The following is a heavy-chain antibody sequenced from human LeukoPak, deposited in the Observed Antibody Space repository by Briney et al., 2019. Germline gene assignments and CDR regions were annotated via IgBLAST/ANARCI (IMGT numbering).Heavy chain of an antibody. Sequence: SETLSLTCTVSGGSLSNHYWNWIRHPAGTGLEYIGRIYHTGSTIYNPSLKSRVTLSVDTSNNQFSLNLTSVTAADTAVYYCARGPLGGESFDIWGQGTMVTVSS. CDR2: IYHTGST. V-gene: IGHV4-4*07. D-gene: IGHD3-16*01. CDR1: GGSLSNHY. J-gene: IGHJ3*02. CDR3: ARGPLGGESFDI.